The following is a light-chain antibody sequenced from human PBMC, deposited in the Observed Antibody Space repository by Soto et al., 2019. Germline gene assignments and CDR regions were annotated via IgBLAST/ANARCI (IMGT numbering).Light chain of an antibody. CDR1: QSVSSY. CDR2: GAS. V-gene: IGKV3-11*01. J-gene: IGKJ1*01. Sequence: EIVLTQSPATLSLSPGERATLSCRASQSVSSYLAWYQQKPGQALRLLIYGASNRATGIPDRFSGSGSGTDFTLTISSLEPEDFAVYFCQQRSNWPWTFGQGTKVDIK. CDR3: QQRSNWPWT.